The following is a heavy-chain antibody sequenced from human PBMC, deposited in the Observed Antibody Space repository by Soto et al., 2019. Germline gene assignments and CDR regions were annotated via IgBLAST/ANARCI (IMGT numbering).Heavy chain of an antibody. CDR1: GGSFSGYY. Sequence: PSETLSLTCTVSGGSFSGYYWSWIRQPAGKGLEWIGRVYTSGTTDYNPSLTSRVTVSVDTSRNQFSLKLRFVTAADTAVYYCARYSSGWYIFDYWGQGTLVTVSS. V-gene: IGHV4-4*07. CDR3: ARYSSGWYIFDY. CDR2: VYTSGTT. D-gene: IGHD6-19*01. J-gene: IGHJ4*02.